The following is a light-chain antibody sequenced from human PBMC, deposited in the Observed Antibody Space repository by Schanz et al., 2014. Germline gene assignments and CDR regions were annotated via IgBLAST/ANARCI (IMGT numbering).Light chain of an antibody. CDR2: GAS. J-gene: IGKJ2*01. Sequence: EIVLTQSPGTLSLSPGERATLSCRASQSVSSSYLAWYQQKPGQAPRLLIYGASSRATGIPDRFSGSGSGTDFTLTINSLQPEDSATYYCQQYNSYPRTFGQGTKLEIK. CDR1: QSVSSSY. CDR3: QQYNSYPRT. V-gene: IGKV3-20*01.